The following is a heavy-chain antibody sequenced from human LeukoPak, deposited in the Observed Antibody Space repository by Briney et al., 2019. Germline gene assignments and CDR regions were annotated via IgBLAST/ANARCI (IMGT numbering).Heavy chain of an antibody. CDR1: GYTLTELS. CDR2: FDPEDGET. J-gene: IGHJ4*02. D-gene: IGHD3-3*01. Sequence: ASVKVSCEVSGYTLTELSMHWVRQAPGKGLEWMGGFDPEDGETIYAQKFQGRVTMTEDTSTDTAYMELSSLRSEDTAVYYCATVEWLTGASKPITIFGVVIDVFDYWGQGTLVTVSS. V-gene: IGHV1-24*01. CDR3: ATVEWLTGASKPITIFGVVIDVFDY.